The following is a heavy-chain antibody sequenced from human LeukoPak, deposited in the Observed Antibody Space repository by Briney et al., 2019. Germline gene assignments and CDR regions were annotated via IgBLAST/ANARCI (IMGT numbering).Heavy chain of an antibody. Sequence: VASVNVSCKASGYTFIYFGLSWVRQAPGQGLEWLGSISVHNGNTKYAPKFQGRVTITTDTSTSTAYLELRSLRSDDTAVYYCARGLYDGDYWGQGSLVTVSS. CDR1: GYTFIYFG. D-gene: IGHD3-22*01. J-gene: IGHJ4*02. CDR3: ARGLYDGDY. CDR2: ISVHNGNT. V-gene: IGHV1-18*01.